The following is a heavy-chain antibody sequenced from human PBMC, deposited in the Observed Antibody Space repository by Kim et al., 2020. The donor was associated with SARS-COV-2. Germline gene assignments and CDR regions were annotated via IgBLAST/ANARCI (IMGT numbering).Heavy chain of an antibody. CDR2: ISGSGGST. Sequence: GGSLRLSCAASGFTFSSYAMSWVRQAPGKGLEWVSAISGSGGSTYYADSVKGRFTISRDNSKNTLYLQMNSLRAKDTAVYYCAKWGGYRSGGSCYPNWFDPWGQGTLVTVSS. D-gene: IGHD2-15*01. V-gene: IGHV3-23*01. J-gene: IGHJ5*02. CDR3: AKWGGYRSGGSCYPNWFDP. CDR1: GFTFSSYA.